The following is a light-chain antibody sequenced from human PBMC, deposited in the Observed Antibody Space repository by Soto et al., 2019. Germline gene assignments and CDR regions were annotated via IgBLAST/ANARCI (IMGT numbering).Light chain of an antibody. CDR1: QSVAGSY. J-gene: IGKJ5*01. V-gene: IGKV3-20*01. CDR3: QQYGSSTII. CDR2: GAS. Sequence: EIVLTQSPGTLSLSPGERATLSSRARQSVAGSYLAWYQQKPGQAPRLLIYGASSRATGIPDRFSGSGSGTDFTLSIRRLEPEDFAVYYCQQYGSSTIIFGQGTRLEIK.